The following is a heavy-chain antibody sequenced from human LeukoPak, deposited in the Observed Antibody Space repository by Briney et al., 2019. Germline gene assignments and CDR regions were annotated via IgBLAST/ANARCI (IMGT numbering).Heavy chain of an antibody. CDR1: GYTFTSYG. Sequence: ASVKVSCKASGYTFTSYGIGWLRQAPGQGLEWMGWISAYNGNTNYAQKLQGRVCITTDTSTSAAYMELRSLRSDYTAVYYCARANYDSSSTWFDPWGQGTLVTVSS. CDR3: ARANYDSSSTWFDP. CDR2: ISAYNGNT. J-gene: IGHJ5*02. D-gene: IGHD3-22*01. V-gene: IGHV1-18*01.